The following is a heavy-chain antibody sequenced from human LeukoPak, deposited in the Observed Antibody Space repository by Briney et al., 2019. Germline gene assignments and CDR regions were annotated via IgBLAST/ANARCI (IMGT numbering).Heavy chain of an antibody. CDR2: ISSSSSTI. CDR1: GFTFTTYN. J-gene: IGHJ4*02. D-gene: IGHD3-3*01. CDR3: ARDFLEDSY. Sequence: PGGPLRLSCSASGFTFTTYNMNWVRQAPGKGLEWVSYISSSSSTIYYADSVKGRFTISRDNAKNSLYLQMNSLGAEDTAVYYCARDFLEDSYWGQGTLVTVSS. V-gene: IGHV3-48*01.